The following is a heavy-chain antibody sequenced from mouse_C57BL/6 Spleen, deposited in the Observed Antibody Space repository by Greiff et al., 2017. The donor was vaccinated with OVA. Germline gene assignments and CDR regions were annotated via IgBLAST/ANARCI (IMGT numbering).Heavy chain of an antibody. D-gene: IGHD3-2*02. Sequence: VQLQQSGAELARPGASVKLSCKASGYTFTSYGISWVKQSNGQGLEWIGEIYPRSGDTYYNEKFKGKATLPADKSSSKAYMELGSLTSVYSEVYVGARGGTAQTPYDYWGQGTTLTVSS. CDR1: GYTFTSYG. CDR2: IYPRSGDT. J-gene: IGHJ2*01. CDR3: ARGGTAQTPYDY. V-gene: IGHV1-81*01.